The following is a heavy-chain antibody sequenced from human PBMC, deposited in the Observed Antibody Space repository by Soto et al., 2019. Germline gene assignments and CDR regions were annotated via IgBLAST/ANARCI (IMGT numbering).Heavy chain of an antibody. J-gene: IGHJ4*02. Sequence: ASVKVSCKASGGTFSSYTISWVRQAPGKGLEWMGGFDPEDGETIYAQKFQGRVTMTEDTSTDTAYMELSSLRSEDTAVYYCATREVRYFDWSFDYWGQGTLVTVSS. CDR1: GGTFSSYT. D-gene: IGHD3-9*01. CDR2: FDPEDGET. CDR3: ATREVRYFDWSFDY. V-gene: IGHV1-24*01.